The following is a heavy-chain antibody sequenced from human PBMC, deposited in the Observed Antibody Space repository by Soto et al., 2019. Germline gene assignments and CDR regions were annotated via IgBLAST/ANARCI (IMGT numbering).Heavy chain of an antibody. Sequence: PSETLSLTCTVSGGSISSYYWSWIRQPPGKGLEWIGYIYYSGSTNYNPSLKSRVTISVDTSKNQFSLKLSSVTAADTAVYYCARVTTRFAYGMDVWGQGTTVTVSS. CDR1: GGSISSYY. J-gene: IGHJ6*02. CDR3: ARVTTRFAYGMDV. CDR2: IYYSGST. V-gene: IGHV4-59*01. D-gene: IGHD4-17*01.